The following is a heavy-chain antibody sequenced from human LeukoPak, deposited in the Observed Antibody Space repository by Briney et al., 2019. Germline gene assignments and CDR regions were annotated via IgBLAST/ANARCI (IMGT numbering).Heavy chain of an antibody. CDR1: GASVTDGAYH. J-gene: IGHJ4*02. Sequence: SETLSLTCTVSGASVTDGAYHWGWIRQHPGKGLEWIGYISDSGTIYYSPSLKSRVTISQDTSKNQFSLQLRSVTAADTAVYYCARRTPWLVSGTFDCWGQGTLATVSS. CDR2: ISDSGTI. D-gene: IGHD6-19*01. V-gene: IGHV4-31*03. CDR3: ARRTPWLVSGTFDC.